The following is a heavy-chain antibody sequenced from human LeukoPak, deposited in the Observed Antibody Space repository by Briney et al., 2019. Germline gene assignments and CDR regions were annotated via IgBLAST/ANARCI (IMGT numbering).Heavy chain of an antibody. CDR2: IWYDGSNK. Sequence: PGGSLRLSCAASGFTFSSYGMHWVRQAPGKGLEWVAVIWYDGSNKYYADSVKGRFTISRDNSKNTLYLQMNSLRAEDTAVYYCARVFFNYYDSSGYYLDYWGQGTLVTVSS. V-gene: IGHV3-33*01. CDR3: ARVFFNYYDSSGYYLDY. J-gene: IGHJ4*02. D-gene: IGHD3-22*01. CDR1: GFTFSSYG.